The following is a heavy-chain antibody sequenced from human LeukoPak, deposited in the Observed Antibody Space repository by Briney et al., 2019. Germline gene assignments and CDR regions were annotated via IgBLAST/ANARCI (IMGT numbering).Heavy chain of an antibody. CDR2: IYPGDSDT. D-gene: IGHD4-17*01. J-gene: IGHJ1*01. V-gene: IGHV5-51*01. Sequence: GESLKISCTGSGYSFSDYWIGWVRQMPGKGLELMGIIYPGDSDTRYRPSFQGQVTISADKSISTAYLQWSSLKASDTAMYYCARLHGDYAYFQPWGQGTLVTVSS. CDR1: GYSFSDYW. CDR3: ARLHGDYAYFQP.